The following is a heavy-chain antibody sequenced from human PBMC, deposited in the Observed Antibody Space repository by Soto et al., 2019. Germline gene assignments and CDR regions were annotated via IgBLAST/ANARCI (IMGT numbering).Heavy chain of an antibody. CDR2: ISGSGGST. J-gene: IGHJ4*02. CDR1: GFTFSSYA. Sequence: EVQLLESGGGLVQPGGSLRLSCAASGFTFSSYAMSGVRQAPGKGLEWVSAISGSGGSTYYADSVKRRFTSSRDNSKNTLYLQMNSLRAEDAAVYYCARRSSGWYFDYWGQGTLVTVSS. V-gene: IGHV3-23*01. D-gene: IGHD6-19*01. CDR3: ARRSSGWYFDY.